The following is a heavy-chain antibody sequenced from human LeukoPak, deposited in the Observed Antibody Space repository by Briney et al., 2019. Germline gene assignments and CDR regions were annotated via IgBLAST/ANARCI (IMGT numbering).Heavy chain of an antibody. CDR2: ISGSGGTT. D-gene: IGHD2-15*01. Sequence: PGGSLRLSCAVSGFTFSTYAMSWVRQAPGKGLEWVSAISGSGGTTYCADSVKGRFTISRDNSRNTLSLQMNTLRAEDTAVYYCAKDRGYCSGGGCYRFDCWGQGTLVTVSS. CDR3: AKDRGYCSGGGCYRFDC. CDR1: GFTFSTYA. J-gene: IGHJ4*02. V-gene: IGHV3-23*01.